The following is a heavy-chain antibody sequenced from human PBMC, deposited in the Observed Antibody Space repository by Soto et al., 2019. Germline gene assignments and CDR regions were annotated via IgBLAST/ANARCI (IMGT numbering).Heavy chain of an antibody. V-gene: IGHV4-30-4*01. D-gene: IGHD7-27*01. Sequence: SETLSLTSTVSGGSISSYYSCWSWIRQPPGEGLEWIGHIFDSGTTYTNPSLRSQVAISLDTSKNHFSLTLSSVTAADTAVYYCARGPSGDKVHYWGQGALVTVSS. CDR3: ARGPSGDKVHY. CDR2: IFDSGTT. CDR1: GGSISSYYSC. J-gene: IGHJ4*02.